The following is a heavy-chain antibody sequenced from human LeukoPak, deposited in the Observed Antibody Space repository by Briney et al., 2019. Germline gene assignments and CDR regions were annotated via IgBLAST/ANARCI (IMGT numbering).Heavy chain of an antibody. V-gene: IGHV3-23*01. CDR2: LRGDGET. J-gene: IGHJ4*02. CDR3: AKASWVSSADAVL. CDR1: GFIFRDYA. D-gene: IGHD3-16*01. Sequence: GGSLRLSCVASGFIFRDYAMSWVRQAPAGGLEWVSSLRGDGETFYTDSVKGRFALSRDHSRNTVYLQLSNLRVEDTAVYYCAKASWVSSADAVLWGQGTLVTVS.